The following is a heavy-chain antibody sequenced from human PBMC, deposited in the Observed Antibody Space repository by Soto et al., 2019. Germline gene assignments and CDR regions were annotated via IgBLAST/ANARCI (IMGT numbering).Heavy chain of an antibody. CDR2: IYYSGET. CDR3: ARHGSF. CDR1: GVSISGTSYY. Sequence: QLQLQESGPGLVKPSETLSLTCTVSGVSISGTSYYWGWIRQTPAKGLEWIGTIYYSGETFYNPSLKSRVTISIDTSKNHFSLNLTSVTAADTAFYYCARHGSFWGQGALVTVSS. J-gene: IGHJ1*01. V-gene: IGHV4-39*01. D-gene: IGHD3-16*02.